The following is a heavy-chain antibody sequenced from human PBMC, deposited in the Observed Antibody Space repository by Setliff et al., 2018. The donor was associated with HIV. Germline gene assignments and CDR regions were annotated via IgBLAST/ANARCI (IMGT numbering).Heavy chain of an antibody. CDR3: ARDKGGGTVVAGIDY. Sequence: NPSETLSLTCAVSGGSISSSNWWSWVRQPPGKGLEWIGEIYHSGSANYNPSLKSRVIISIDKSKNQFSLKLSSVTAADTAVYYCARDKGGGTVVAGIDYWGQGTLVTAPQ. CDR1: GGSISSSNW. J-gene: IGHJ4*02. CDR2: IYHSGSA. D-gene: IGHD6-19*01. V-gene: IGHV4-4*02.